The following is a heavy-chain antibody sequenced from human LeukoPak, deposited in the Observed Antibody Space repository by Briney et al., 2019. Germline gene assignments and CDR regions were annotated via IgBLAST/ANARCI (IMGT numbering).Heavy chain of an antibody. J-gene: IGHJ4*02. CDR1: GGSISSSSYY. D-gene: IGHD4-23*01. Sequence: SETLSLTCTVSGGSISSSSYYWGWIRQPPGKGLEWIGSIYYSGSTYYNPSLKSRVTISVDTSKNQFSLKLSSVTAADTAVYYCASNLRWSGVDYWGQGTLVTASS. CDR3: ASNLRWSGVDY. CDR2: IYYSGST. V-gene: IGHV4-39*07.